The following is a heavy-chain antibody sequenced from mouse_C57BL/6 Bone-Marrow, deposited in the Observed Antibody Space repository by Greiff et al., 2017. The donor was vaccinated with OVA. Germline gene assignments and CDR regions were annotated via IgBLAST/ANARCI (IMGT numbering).Heavy chain of an antibody. V-gene: IGHV1-64*01. J-gene: IGHJ2*01. D-gene: IGHD1-1*01. Sequence: QVQLQQPGAELVKPGASVKMSCKASGYTFTSYWITWVKQRPGQGLEWIGMIHPNSGSTNYNEKFKSKATLTVDKSSSTAYMQLSSLTSEDSAVYYCGTVVAFDYWGQGTTLTVSS. CDR3: GTVVAFDY. CDR1: GYTFTSYW. CDR2: IHPNSGST.